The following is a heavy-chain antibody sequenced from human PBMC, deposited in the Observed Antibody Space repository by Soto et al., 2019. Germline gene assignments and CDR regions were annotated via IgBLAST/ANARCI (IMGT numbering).Heavy chain of an antibody. Sequence: ASVKVSCKASGYTFTSYAMHWVRQAPGQGLEWMGGIVPIFGTANYAQKFQGRVTITADESTSTAYMELSSLRSEDTAVYYCARNILTGLPRWGQGTLVTVSS. J-gene: IGHJ4*02. CDR2: IVPIFGTA. CDR3: ARNILTGLPR. D-gene: IGHD3-9*01. V-gene: IGHV1-69*13. CDR1: GYTFTSYA.